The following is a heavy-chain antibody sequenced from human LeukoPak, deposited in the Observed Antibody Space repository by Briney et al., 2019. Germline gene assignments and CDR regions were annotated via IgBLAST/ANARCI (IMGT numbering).Heavy chain of an antibody. CDR1: GGSISSYY. CDR2: IYTSGST. J-gene: IGHJ6*03. CDR3: ARGNYDFWSGPLSYMDV. D-gene: IGHD3-3*01. V-gene: IGHV4-4*07. Sequence: SETLSLTCTVSGGSISSYYWSWIRQPAGKGLEWIGRIYTSGSTNYNPSLKSRVTMSVDTSKNQFSLKLSSVTAADTAVYYCARGNYDFWSGPLSYMDVWGKGTTVTVSS.